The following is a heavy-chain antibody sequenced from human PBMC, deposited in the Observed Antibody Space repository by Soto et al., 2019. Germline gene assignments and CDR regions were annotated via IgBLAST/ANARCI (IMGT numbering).Heavy chain of an antibody. D-gene: IGHD2-8*01. J-gene: IGHJ4*02. Sequence: GESLKISCKGPAYSFNSYWFGWVRQMPGKGLEWMGIIYSGDSDTRYSPSFQGQVTISADKSISTAYLQRSSLKASDTAMYYSARRMKGCTNGVCYPSYFDYWRQGTLVTAST. CDR1: AYSFNSYW. V-gene: IGHV5-51*01. CDR3: ARRMKGCTNGVCYPSYFDY. CDR2: IYSGDSDT.